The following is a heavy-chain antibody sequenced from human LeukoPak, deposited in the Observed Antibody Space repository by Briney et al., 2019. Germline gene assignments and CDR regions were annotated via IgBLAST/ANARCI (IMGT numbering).Heavy chain of an antibody. CDR1: GFTFSSYA. CDR2: ISSNGGST. Sequence: PGGSLRLSCSASGFTFSSYAMHWVRQAPGKGLEYVSAISSNGGSTYYADSAKGRFTISRDNSKNTLYLQMSSLRAEDTAVYYCVKEMDYYDSSGYYFDYWGQGTLVTVSS. V-gene: IGHV3-64D*06. J-gene: IGHJ4*02. D-gene: IGHD3-22*01. CDR3: VKEMDYYDSSGYYFDY.